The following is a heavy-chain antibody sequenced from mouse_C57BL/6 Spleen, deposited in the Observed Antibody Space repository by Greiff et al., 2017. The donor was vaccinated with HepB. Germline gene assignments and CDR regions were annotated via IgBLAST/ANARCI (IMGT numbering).Heavy chain of an antibody. V-gene: IGHV1-50*01. CDR3: ARGPDRRFDY. CDR1: GYTFTSYW. J-gene: IGHJ2*01. CDR2: IDPSDSYT. Sequence: QVQLKQPGAELVKPGASVKLSCKASGYTFTSYWMQWVKQRPGQGLEWIGEIDPSDSYTNYNQKFKGKATLTVDTSSSTAYMQLSSLTSEDSAVYYCARGPDRRFDYWGQGTTLTVSS.